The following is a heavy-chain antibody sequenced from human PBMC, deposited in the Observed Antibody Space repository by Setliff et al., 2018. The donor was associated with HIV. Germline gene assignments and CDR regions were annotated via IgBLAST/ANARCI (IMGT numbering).Heavy chain of an antibody. Sequence: SETLSLTCGVYGGSFSGYYWSWIRQPPGKGLEWIGEINHSGSTVYSPSLKSRVTISVDTSKNQLSLKLSSVTAADTAIYYCARGSPSSSGYGGYAYWGQGTLVTVSS. CDR2: INHSGST. CDR3: ARGSPSSSGYGGYAY. CDR1: GGSFSGYY. D-gene: IGHD6-13*01. V-gene: IGHV4-34*01. J-gene: IGHJ4*02.